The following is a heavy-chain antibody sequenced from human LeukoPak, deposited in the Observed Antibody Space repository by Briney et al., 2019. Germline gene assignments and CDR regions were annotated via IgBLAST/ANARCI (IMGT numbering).Heavy chain of an antibody. J-gene: IGHJ4*02. CDR1: GFTFDDYA. D-gene: IGHD3-22*01. Sequence: TGGSLRLSCAASGFTFDDYAMHWVRQAPGKGLEWVSGISWNSGSIGYADSVKGRFTISRDNAKNSLYLQMNSLRAEDTASYYCAKDSNHRAYYYDSSGYSHWGQGTLVTVSS. V-gene: IGHV3-9*01. CDR2: ISWNSGSI. CDR3: AKDSNHRAYYYDSSGYSH.